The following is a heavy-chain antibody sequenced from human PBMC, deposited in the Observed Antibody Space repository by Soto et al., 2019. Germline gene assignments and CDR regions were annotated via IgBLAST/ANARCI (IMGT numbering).Heavy chain of an antibody. V-gene: IGHV3-30*18. CDR2: ISFDGSNK. D-gene: IGHD5-12*01. CDR1: GVTFSHYG. CDR3: AKDRYSGYDLDYFDY. J-gene: IGHJ4*02. Sequence: SLGLSCAASGVTFSHYGMQWVREAEGQGLEWVVVISFDGSNKYYADSVKGRFTISRDNSKNTLYLQMISLRAEDTAVYYCAKDRYSGYDLDYFDYWGQGTLVTVSS.